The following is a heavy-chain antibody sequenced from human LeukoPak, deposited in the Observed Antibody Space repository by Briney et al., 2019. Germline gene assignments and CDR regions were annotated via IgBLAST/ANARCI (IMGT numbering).Heavy chain of an antibody. Sequence: GGSLRLSCAASGFTFSSYAMSWVRQGPGKGLEWVSYISSTNGHTYYADSVNGRFTISRDTAKNSLYLQMNSLRVEDTAIYFCARDRDSSGLYGGADLWGQGGLVTVSA. CDR2: ISSTNGHT. D-gene: IGHD6-19*01. V-gene: IGHV3-21*03. CDR3: ARDRDSSGLYGGADL. CDR1: GFTFSSYA. J-gene: IGHJ5*02.